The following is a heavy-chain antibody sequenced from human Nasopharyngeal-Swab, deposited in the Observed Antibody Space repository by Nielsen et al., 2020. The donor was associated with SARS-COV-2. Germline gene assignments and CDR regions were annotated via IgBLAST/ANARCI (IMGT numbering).Heavy chain of an antibody. CDR3: ARDKSKFKHYFDY. CDR1: GFTFSDYY. J-gene: IGHJ4*02. CDR2: ISYDGSNK. Sequence: GESLKISCAASGFTFSDYYMSWIRQAPGKGLEWVAVISYDGSNKYYADSVKGRFTISRDNSKNTLYLQMNSLRAEDTAVYYCARDKSKFKHYFDYWGQGTLVTVSS. V-gene: IGHV3-30-3*01.